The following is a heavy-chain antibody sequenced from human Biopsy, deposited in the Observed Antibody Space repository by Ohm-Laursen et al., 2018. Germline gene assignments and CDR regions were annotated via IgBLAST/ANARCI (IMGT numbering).Heavy chain of an antibody. V-gene: IGHV1-69*06. CDR3: AADINVWNVNY. CDR2: NIPILGTG. D-gene: IGHD1-1*01. Sequence: SVKVSCKAPGGTFSNYDVNWVRQAPGQGLEWLGGNIPILGTGNYAQKFQGRVTMTEDTSTDTAYMELSSLRSEDTAVYYCAADINVWNVNYWGQGTQVTVSS. CDR1: GGTFSNYD. J-gene: IGHJ4*02.